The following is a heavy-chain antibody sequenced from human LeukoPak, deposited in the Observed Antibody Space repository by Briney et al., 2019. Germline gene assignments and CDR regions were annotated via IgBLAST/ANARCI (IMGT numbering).Heavy chain of an antibody. CDR1: GGSISSSNW. CDR3: ARIYVDTAMVRWFDP. D-gene: IGHD5-18*01. J-gene: IGHJ5*02. CDR2: IYHSGST. V-gene: IGHV4-4*02. Sequence: SGTLSLTCAVSGGSISSSNWWSWVRQPPGKGLEWIGEIYHSGSTNYNPSLKSRVTISVDKSKNQFSLKLSSVTAADTAVYYCARIYVDTAMVRWFDPWGQGTLVTVSS.